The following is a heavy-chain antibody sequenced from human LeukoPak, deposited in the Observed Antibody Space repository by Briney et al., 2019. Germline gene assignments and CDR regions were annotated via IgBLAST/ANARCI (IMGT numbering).Heavy chain of an antibody. Sequence: ASVKVSCKASGYSLTSNYIHWVRQAPGQGLEWMGMIYPRDGSTSYAQKFQGRVTVTRDTSTSTVHMELSGLRSEDTAVYYCARDQEAFDYWGQGTLVTVSS. CDR2: IYPRDGST. J-gene: IGHJ4*02. CDR3: ARDQEAFDY. CDR1: GYSLTSNY. V-gene: IGHV1-46*01.